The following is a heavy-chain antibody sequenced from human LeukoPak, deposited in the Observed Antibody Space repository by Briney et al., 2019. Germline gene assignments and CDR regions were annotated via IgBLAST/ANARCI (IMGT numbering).Heavy chain of an antibody. CDR2: INPNSGGT. D-gene: IGHD2-15*01. V-gene: IGHV1-2*02. CDR1: GYTFTGYY. CDR3: ARRGSHCSGSSCYGTFDY. Sequence: GASVKVSCKASGYTFTGYYMHWVRQAPGQGLEWMGWINPNSGGTNYAQKFQGRVTMTRDTSISTAYMELSSLRSDDTAVYYCARRGSHCSGSSCYGTFDYGGQGTLVTVSS. J-gene: IGHJ4*02.